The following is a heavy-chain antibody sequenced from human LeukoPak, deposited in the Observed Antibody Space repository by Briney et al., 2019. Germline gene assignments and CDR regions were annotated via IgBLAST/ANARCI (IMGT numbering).Heavy chain of an antibody. J-gene: IGHJ5*02. CDR1: GFTFSSYS. CDR3: ANGYSSGWYAP. D-gene: IGHD6-19*01. Sequence: GGSLRLSCAASGFTFSSYSMHWVRQAPGKGLEWVAVISYDGSNKYNADSVKGRFTISRDNSKNTLYLQMNSLRAEDTAVYYCANGYSSGWYAPWGQGTLVTVSS. V-gene: IGHV3-30-3*01. CDR2: ISYDGSNK.